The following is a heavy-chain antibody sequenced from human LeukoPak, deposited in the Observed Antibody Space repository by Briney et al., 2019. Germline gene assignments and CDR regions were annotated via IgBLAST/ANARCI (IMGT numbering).Heavy chain of an antibody. D-gene: IGHD6-19*01. J-gene: IGHJ4*02. Sequence: SETLSLTCTVSGGSISSYYWSWIRQPAGKGLEWIGRIYTSGSTNYNPSLKSRVTMSVDTSKNQFSLNLSSVTAADTAVYYCARDRGSGWYQEYYFDYWGQGTLVTVSS. CDR1: GGSISSYY. V-gene: IGHV4-4*07. CDR2: IYTSGST. CDR3: ARDRGSGWYQEYYFDY.